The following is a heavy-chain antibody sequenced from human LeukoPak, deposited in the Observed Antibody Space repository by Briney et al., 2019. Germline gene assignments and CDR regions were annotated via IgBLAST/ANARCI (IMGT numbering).Heavy chain of an antibody. Sequence: PSETLSLTCTVSGGSISSYYWSWIRQPPGKGLEWIGYIYYSGSTNYNPSLKSRVTISVDTSKNQFSLKLSSVTAADTAVYYCARDNGYAKGDYWGQGTLVTVSS. J-gene: IGHJ4*02. D-gene: IGHD3-16*01. CDR2: IYYSGST. CDR3: ARDNGYAKGDY. V-gene: IGHV4-59*12. CDR1: GGSISSYY.